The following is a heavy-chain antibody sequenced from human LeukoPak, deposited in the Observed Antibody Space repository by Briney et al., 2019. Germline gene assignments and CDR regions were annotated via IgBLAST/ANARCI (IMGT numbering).Heavy chain of an antibody. Sequence: PGGSLRLSCAASVFTFNSYAMSWLRHAPGKALEGVSAISGSGGSTYYPDSVKGRFTISRDNPKNTLYLQMNSQRAEDTAVYYCANDEVIRYFDWAIFFDYWGQGTLVTVSS. CDR3: ANDEVIRYFDWAIFFDY. CDR1: VFTFNSYA. J-gene: IGHJ4*02. CDR2: ISGSGGST. V-gene: IGHV3-23*01. D-gene: IGHD3-9*01.